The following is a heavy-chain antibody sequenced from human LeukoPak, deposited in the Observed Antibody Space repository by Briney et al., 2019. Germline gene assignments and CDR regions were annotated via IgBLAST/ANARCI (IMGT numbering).Heavy chain of an antibody. Sequence: SETLSLTCTVSGGSISSGDYYWRWIRQPPGEGLEWIGYIYYSGSTYYNPSLKSRVTISVDTSKNQFSLKLSSVTAADTAVYYCASFSWYCGGDCYSVYWGQGTLVTVSS. J-gene: IGHJ4*02. CDR2: IYYSGST. D-gene: IGHD2-21*01. CDR3: ASFSWYCGGDCYSVY. V-gene: IGHV4-30-4*08. CDR1: GGSISSGDYY.